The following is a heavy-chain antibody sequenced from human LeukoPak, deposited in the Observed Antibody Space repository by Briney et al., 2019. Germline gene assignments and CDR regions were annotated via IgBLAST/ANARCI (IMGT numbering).Heavy chain of an antibody. V-gene: IGHV1-2*02. D-gene: IGHD3-3*01. CDR2: LRTNTGGT. J-gene: IGHJ4*02. Sequence: ASVKVSCKASGYTFTDLYINWVRQAPGQGLEWMGFLRTNTGGTSYAQKFQGRVTMTRDTSISTAYLELTSLTSDDTAVYFCARHNYDFDFDYWGQGTLVTVSA. CDR3: ARHNYDFDFDY. CDR1: GYTFTDLY.